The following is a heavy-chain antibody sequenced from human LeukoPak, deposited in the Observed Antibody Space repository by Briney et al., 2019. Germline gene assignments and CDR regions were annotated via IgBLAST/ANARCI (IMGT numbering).Heavy chain of an antibody. D-gene: IGHD1-26*01. CDR3: ARMVGVSYLFDH. J-gene: IGHJ4*02. V-gene: IGHV4-59*01. CDR2: IYYSGST. CDR1: GGSISSYY. Sequence: PSETLSLTCTVSGGSISSYYWSWIRQPPGKGLEWIGYIYYSGSTNYNPSFKTRVTISVDTSKNQFSLKLSSVTAADTAVYYCARMVGVSYLFDHWGQGTLVTVSS.